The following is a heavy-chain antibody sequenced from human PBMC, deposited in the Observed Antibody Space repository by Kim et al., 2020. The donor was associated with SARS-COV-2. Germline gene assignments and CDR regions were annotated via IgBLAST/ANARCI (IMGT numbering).Heavy chain of an antibody. CDR1: GGTFSSYA. J-gene: IGHJ4*02. CDR3: ARAVPDDYGDLLEFDY. CDR2: IIPILGIA. D-gene: IGHD4-17*01. V-gene: IGHV1-69*04. Sequence: SVKVSCKASGGTFSSYAISWVRQAPGQGLEWMGRIIPILGIANYAQKFQGRVTITADKSTSTAYMELSSLRSEDTAVYYCARAVPDDYGDLLEFDYWGQGTLVTVSS.